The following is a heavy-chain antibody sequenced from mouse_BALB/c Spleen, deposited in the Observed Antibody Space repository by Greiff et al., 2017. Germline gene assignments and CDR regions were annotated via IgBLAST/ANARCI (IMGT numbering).Heavy chain of an antibody. Sequence: EVKLMESGGGLVKPGGSLKLSCAASGFTFSSYAMSWVRQTPEKRLEWVASISSGGSTYYPDSVKGRFTISRDNARNILYLQMSSLRSEDTAMYYCARGGKYDGYYLYYFDYWGQGTTLTVSS. V-gene: IGHV5-6-5*01. D-gene: IGHD2-3*01. CDR1: GFTFSSYA. J-gene: IGHJ2*01. CDR2: ISSGGST. CDR3: ARGGKYDGYYLYYFDY.